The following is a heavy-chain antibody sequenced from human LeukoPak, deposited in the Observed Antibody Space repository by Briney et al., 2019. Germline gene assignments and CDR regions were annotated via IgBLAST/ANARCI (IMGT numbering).Heavy chain of an antibody. CDR1: GFTFSTYT. D-gene: IGHD2-15*01. Sequence: GGSLRLSCAASGFTFSTYTMNWVRQAPGKGLEWVSSISSSSSYIYYADSVKGRFTISRDNAKNSLYLQMNSLRAEDTAVYSCARGADGVSSNSRGWFDPWGQGALVTVSS. J-gene: IGHJ5*02. CDR2: ISSSSSYI. CDR3: ARGADGVSSNSRGWFDP. V-gene: IGHV3-21*01.